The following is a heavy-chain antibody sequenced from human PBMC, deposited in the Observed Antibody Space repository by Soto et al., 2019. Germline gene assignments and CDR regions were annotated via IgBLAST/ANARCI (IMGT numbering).Heavy chain of an antibody. J-gene: IGHJ4*02. Sequence: QVQLQESGPGLVKPSETLSLTCTVSGGSISSYYWSWIRQPPGKGLEWIGYIYYSGSTNYNPSLKSRVTISVDTSKNQFSLKLSSVTAADTAVYYCARHDYGSGSENFDYWGQGTLVTVSS. CDR3: ARHDYGSGSENFDY. V-gene: IGHV4-59*08. CDR1: GGSISSYY. D-gene: IGHD3-10*01. CDR2: IYYSGST.